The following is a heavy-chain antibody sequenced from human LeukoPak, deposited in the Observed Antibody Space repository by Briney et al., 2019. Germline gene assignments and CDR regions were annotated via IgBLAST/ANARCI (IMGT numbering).Heavy chain of an antibody. J-gene: IGHJ6*03. CDR3: ARASGSSYYYYYYYMDV. CDR2: ITAGGGST. CDR1: GFTFSNYA. D-gene: IGHD1-26*01. Sequence: GGTLRLSCAASGFTFSNYAMTWVRQAPGEGLEWVSSITAGGGSTYYADSVKGRFTISRDNSKNTLYLQMNSLRAEDTAVYFCARASGSSYYYYYYYMDVWGKGTTVTVSS. V-gene: IGHV3-23*01.